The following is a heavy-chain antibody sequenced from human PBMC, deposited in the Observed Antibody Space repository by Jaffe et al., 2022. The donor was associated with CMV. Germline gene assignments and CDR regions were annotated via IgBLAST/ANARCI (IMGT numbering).Heavy chain of an antibody. V-gene: IGHV1-8*01. CDR1: GYTFSNYN. Sequence: QVQLVQSGAEVKKPGASVKVSCKASGYTFSNYNIHWVRQATGQGLEWMGRMNPNSGDTRYAQKFQGRVTMTRDTSIGTAYLDLSSLRSEDTAVYYCARVTVALQGEYWKWGAGPRDNYYAMDVWGQGTTVTVSS. D-gene: IGHD6-19*01. CDR2: MNPNSGDT. CDR3: ARVTVALQGEYWKWGAGPRDNYYAMDV. J-gene: IGHJ6*02.